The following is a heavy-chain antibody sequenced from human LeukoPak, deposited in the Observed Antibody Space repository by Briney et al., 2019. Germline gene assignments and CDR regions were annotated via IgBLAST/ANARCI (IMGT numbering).Heavy chain of an antibody. Sequence: PSETLSLTCTVSGGSISSSSYYWGWVRQAPGKGLEWVSAIGGSGGSTYYADSVKGRFTISRDNSKNTLYLQMNSLRAEDTAVYYCAKPTTVTTLLNWFDPWGQGTLVTVSS. V-gene: IGHV3-23*01. CDR3: AKPTTVTTLLNWFDP. CDR2: IGGSGGST. D-gene: IGHD4-17*01. J-gene: IGHJ5*02. CDR1: GGSISSSSYY.